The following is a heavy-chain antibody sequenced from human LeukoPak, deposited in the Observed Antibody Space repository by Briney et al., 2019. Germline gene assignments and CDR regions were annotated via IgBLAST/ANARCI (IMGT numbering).Heavy chain of an antibody. D-gene: IGHD3-3*01. V-gene: IGHV3-11*04. J-gene: IGHJ4*02. CDR1: GFTFSDYY. CDR3: ARDLHYDFWSADY. CDR2: ISSSGSNI. Sequence: GGSLRLSCAASGFTFSDYYMSWIRQAPGKGLEWVSYISSSGSNIYYADSVKGRFTISRDNAKNSLYLQMNSLRAEDTAAYYCARDLHYDFWSADYWGQGTLVTVSS.